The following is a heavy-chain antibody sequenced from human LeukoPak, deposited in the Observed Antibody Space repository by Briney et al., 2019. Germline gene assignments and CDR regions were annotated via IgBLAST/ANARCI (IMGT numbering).Heavy chain of an antibody. CDR2: ISGRGDRT. CDR3: AKEQSGSGFFDY. D-gene: IGHD6-25*01. Sequence: GGSLRLSCAASGFTFSSYATSWVRQAPGKGLEWVSAISGRGDRTYYADSVKGRFTISRDNSKNTLYLQMNSLRAEDTAVYYCAKEQSGSGFFDYWGQGTLVTVSS. V-gene: IGHV3-23*01. J-gene: IGHJ4*02. CDR1: GFTFSSYA.